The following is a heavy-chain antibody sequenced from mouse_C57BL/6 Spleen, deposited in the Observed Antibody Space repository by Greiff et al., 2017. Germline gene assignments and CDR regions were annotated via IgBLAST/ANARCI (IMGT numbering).Heavy chain of an antibody. CDR2: INPSNGGT. Sequence: QVQLQQPGTELVKPGASVKLSCKASGYTFTSYWMHWVKQRPGLGLEWIGNINPSNGGTNYNEKFKSKATLTVDKSSSTASMQLSSLTSEDSSVYCCAITTVGYFAYWGQGTTLTVSS. J-gene: IGHJ2*01. D-gene: IGHD1-1*01. CDR3: AITTVGYFAY. CDR1: GYTFTSYW. V-gene: IGHV1-53*01.